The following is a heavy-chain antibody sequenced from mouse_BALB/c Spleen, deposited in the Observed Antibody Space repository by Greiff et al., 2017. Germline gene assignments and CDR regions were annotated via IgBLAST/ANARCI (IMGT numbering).Heavy chain of an antibody. CDR1: GYTFTSYW. J-gene: IGHJ3*01. V-gene: IGHV1S127*01. Sequence: QVQLQQPGAELVKPGASVKMSCKASGYTFTSYWMHWVKQRPGQGLEWIGVIDPSDSYTSYNQKFKGKATLTVDTSSSTAYMQLSSLTSEDSAVYYSTRVEGYWGQGTLVTVSA. CDR2: IDPSDSYT. CDR3: TRVEGY.